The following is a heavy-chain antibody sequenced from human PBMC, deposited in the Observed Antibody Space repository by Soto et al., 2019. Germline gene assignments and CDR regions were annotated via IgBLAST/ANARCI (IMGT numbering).Heavy chain of an antibody. V-gene: IGHV1-69*13. Sequence: GASVKVTCKASGGTFSSYAISWVRQATGQGLEWMGGIIPIFGTANYAQKFQGRVTITADESTSTAYMELSSLRAEDTALYFCATVSNSLGVATGVWGQGTLVTV. CDR1: GGTFSSYA. CDR3: ATVSNSLGVATGV. CDR2: IIPIFGTA. D-gene: IGHD2-15*01. J-gene: IGHJ4*02.